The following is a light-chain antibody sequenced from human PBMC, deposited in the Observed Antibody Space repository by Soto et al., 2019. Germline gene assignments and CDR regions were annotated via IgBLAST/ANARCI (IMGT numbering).Light chain of an antibody. V-gene: IGKV1-5*03. CDR3: KQYNSYSRNT. CDR2: KAS. Sequence: DIQMTQSPSTLSASVGDRVTITCRASQSISSWLAWYQQKPGKAPKLLIYKASSLESGGPSRFSGSGSGTEVTLTISSLQPDDFASYYCKQYNSYSRNTFGQGTKLEIK. CDR1: QSISSW. J-gene: IGKJ2*01.